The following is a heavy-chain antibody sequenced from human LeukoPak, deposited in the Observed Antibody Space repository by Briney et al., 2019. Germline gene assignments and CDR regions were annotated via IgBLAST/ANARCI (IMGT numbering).Heavy chain of an antibody. V-gene: IGHV4-59*01. CDR2: IYYRRVI. Sequence: PSKTLSLICSVSGDSISSSYWNWIRQPPGKGLEWIGYIYYRRVINYNPSLKSRVTISIDTSTNQFSLKLNSVTAADTAVYYCARGMDNYGYSGRGTASRLPADLPGSGGSYYSYYMDVWGTGTTVTVSS. J-gene: IGHJ6*03. CDR1: GDSISSSY. D-gene: IGHD5-18*01. CDR3: ARGMDNYGYSGRGTASRLPADLPGSGGSYYSYYMDV.